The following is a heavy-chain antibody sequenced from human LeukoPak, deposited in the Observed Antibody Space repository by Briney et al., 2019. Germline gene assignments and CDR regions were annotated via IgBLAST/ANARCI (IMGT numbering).Heavy chain of an antibody. D-gene: IGHD4-17*01. V-gene: IGHV4-59*12. CDR1: GGSISSYY. J-gene: IGHJ3*02. CDR3: ASRQITTVTTHQLDI. CDR2: IYYSGST. Sequence: SETLSLTCTVSGGSISSYYWSWIRQPPGKGLEWIGYIYYSGSTNYNPSLKSRVTISVDTSKNQFSLKLSSVTAADTAVYYCASRQITTVTTHQLDIWGQGTMVTVSS.